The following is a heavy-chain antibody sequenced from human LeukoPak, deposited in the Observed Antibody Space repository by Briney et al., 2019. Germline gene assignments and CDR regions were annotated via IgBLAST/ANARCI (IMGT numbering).Heavy chain of an antibody. V-gene: IGHV4-59*01. CDR2: IHYTGST. CDR1: GGSINSYY. D-gene: IGHD3-10*01. J-gene: IGHJ5*02. CDR3: ARGGYYGSGNDFRFDP. Sequence: SETLSLTCTVSGGSINSYYWSWIRQPPGRGLECIGYIHYTGSTNYNPSLKSRVTISVDTSKNQFSLKLSSVTAADTAIYYCARGGYYGSGNDFRFDPWGQGTLVTVSS.